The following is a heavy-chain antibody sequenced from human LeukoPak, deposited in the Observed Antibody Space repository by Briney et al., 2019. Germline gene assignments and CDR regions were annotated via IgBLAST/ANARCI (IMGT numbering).Heavy chain of an antibody. CDR2: MNPNSGNT. Sequence: ASVKVSCKASGYTFTSYDINWVRQATGQGLEWMGWMNPNSGNTGYAQKFQGRVTMTRNTSISTAYMELSSLRSEDTAVYYCARGSKVRAVRAYHYYMDVWGKGTTVAVSS. J-gene: IGHJ6*03. CDR1: GYTFTSYD. V-gene: IGHV1-8*01. CDR3: ARGSKVRAVRAYHYYMDV. D-gene: IGHD3-10*01.